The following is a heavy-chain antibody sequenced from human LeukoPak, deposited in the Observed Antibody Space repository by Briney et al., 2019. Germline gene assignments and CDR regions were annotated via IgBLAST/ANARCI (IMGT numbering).Heavy chain of an antibody. CDR1: GFIVSSNY. V-gene: IGHV3-53*01. CDR3: ARFRDVIDY. CDR2: VYSGGST. Sequence: GGSLRLSCAASGFIVSSNYMSWVRQAPGKGLEWVSVVYSGGSTYYADSVKGRFTISRDSSKNTLYLQMNSLRAEDTAVYYCARFRDVIDYWGQGTLVTVSS. D-gene: IGHD3-16*02. J-gene: IGHJ4*02.